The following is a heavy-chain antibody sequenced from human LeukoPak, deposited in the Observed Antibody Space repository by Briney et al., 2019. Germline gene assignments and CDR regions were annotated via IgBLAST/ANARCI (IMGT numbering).Heavy chain of an antibody. Sequence: SETLSLTCAVYGGSFSGYYWSWIRQPPGKGLEWIGEINHSGSTNYNPSLKSRVTISVDTSKNQFSLKLSSVTAADTAAYYCARGPPRTGLRITVVTYNPGLYYYYYMDVWGKGTTVTVSS. CDR2: INHSGST. J-gene: IGHJ6*03. CDR3: ARGPPRTGLRITVVTYNPGLYYYYYMDV. V-gene: IGHV4-34*01. D-gene: IGHD4-23*01. CDR1: GGSFSGYY.